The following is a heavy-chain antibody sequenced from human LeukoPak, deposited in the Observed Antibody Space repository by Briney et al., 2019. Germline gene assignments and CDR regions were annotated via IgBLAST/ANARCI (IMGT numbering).Heavy chain of an antibody. D-gene: IGHD6-19*01. CDR1: GGSISSYY. V-gene: IGHV4-4*08. CDR2: IDTSGGT. CDR3: VRDHLAVAGMRLAWFDP. J-gene: IGHJ5*02. Sequence: PSETLSLTCTVSGGSISSYYWSWIRQPPGKGLEWIGHIDTSGGTNYNPSLKSRVTISVDTSKNQFSLELSSVTAADTAVYYCVRDHLAVAGMRLAWFDPWGQGTVVTVSS.